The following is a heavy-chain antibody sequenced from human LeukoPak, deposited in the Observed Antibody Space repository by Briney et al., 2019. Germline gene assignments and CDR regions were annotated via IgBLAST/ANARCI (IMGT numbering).Heavy chain of an antibody. J-gene: IGHJ6*02. Sequence: PGGSLRLSCAASGFTFSSYWMSWVRQAPGKGLEWVANIKQDGSEKYYVDSVKGRFTISRDNAKNSLYLQMNSLRAEDTAVYYCARDYAPFLYGMDVWGQGTTVTVSS. V-gene: IGHV3-7*01. CDR2: IKQDGSEK. CDR1: GFTFSSYW. CDR3: ARDYAPFLYGMDV. D-gene: IGHD2/OR15-2a*01.